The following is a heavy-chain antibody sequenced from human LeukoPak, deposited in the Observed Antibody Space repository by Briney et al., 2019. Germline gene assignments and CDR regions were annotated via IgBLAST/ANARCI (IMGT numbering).Heavy chain of an antibody. D-gene: IGHD1-26*01. CDR3: ARGDGRGSYKHYYFDY. CDR1: GFTFSIYT. CDR2: ISSSSSYI. J-gene: IGHJ4*02. V-gene: IGHV3-21*01. Sequence: GGSLRLSCAASGFTFSIYTINWVRQAPGKGLEWVSSISSSSSYIYYADSVKGRHTISRDNAKNSLYLQMNSLRAEDTAVYYFARGDGRGSYKHYYFDYWGQGTLVTVSS.